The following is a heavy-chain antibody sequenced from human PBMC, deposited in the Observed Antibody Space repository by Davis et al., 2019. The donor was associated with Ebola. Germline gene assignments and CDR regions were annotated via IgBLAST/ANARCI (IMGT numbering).Heavy chain of an antibody. CDR2: IYHSGTT. CDR3: ARRGKYCGSGGSCLFGY. Sequence: PSETLSLTCAVSGGSINNSNWWTWVRQPPGKGLEWIGEIYHSGTTNYNPSLKSRVTISVDKSKNQFSLKLSSVTAADTAVYYCARRGKYCGSGGSCLFGYWGQGTLVTVSS. J-gene: IGHJ4*02. CDR1: GGSINNSNW. D-gene: IGHD2-15*01. V-gene: IGHV4-4*02.